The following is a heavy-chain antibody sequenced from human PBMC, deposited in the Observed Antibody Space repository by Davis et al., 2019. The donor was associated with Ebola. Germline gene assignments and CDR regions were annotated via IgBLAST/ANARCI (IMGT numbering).Heavy chain of an antibody. J-gene: IGHJ4*02. V-gene: IGHV3-23*01. CDR1: GFTFNTFA. CDR3: AKNLWRRIGAAAGTSDF. D-gene: IGHD6-13*01. Sequence: GESLKISCAATGFTFNTFAMSWVRQAPGQGLEWVGGISGAAITTFYAESVKGRFTISRDNSNNMLYLHMSSVRVDDTATYCCAKNLWRRIGAAAGTSDFWGQGALVTVSS. CDR2: ISGAAITT.